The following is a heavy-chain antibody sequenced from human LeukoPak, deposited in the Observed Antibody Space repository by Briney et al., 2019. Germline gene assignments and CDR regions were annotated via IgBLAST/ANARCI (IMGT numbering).Heavy chain of an antibody. Sequence: PGGSLRLSCAASGFTFSSYGMHWVRQAPGKGLEWVAVIWYDGSNKYYADSVKGRFTISRDNSKNTLYLQMNSLRAEDTAVYYCAKVLRYCSSTSCDAFDIWGQGTMVTVSS. V-gene: IGHV3-33*06. CDR2: IWYDGSNK. J-gene: IGHJ3*02. D-gene: IGHD2-2*01. CDR1: GFTFSSYG. CDR3: AKVLRYCSSTSCDAFDI.